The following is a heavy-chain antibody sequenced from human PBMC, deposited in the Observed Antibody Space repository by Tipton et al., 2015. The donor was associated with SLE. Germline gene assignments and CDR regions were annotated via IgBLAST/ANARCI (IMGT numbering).Heavy chain of an antibody. CDR3: ARDRYCGAGSCFDWYFDL. CDR1: GGSISGYY. V-gene: IGHV4-59*01. D-gene: IGHD2-15*01. Sequence: LRLSCTVSGGSISGYYWSWVRQPPGQGLEWIGYIHYRGSTNYNPSLKSRVTISLDTSENQFSLKLSSVTAADTAVYYCARDRYCGAGSCFDWYFDLCGRGTLVTVSS. J-gene: IGHJ2*01. CDR2: IHYRGST.